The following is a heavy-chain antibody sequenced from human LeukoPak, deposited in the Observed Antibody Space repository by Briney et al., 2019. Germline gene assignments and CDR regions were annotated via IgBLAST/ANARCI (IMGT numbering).Heavy chain of an antibody. CDR3: VRGAGATISYYHYYMDV. J-gene: IGHJ6*03. D-gene: IGHD1-26*01. V-gene: IGHV1-8*03. CDR2: MNPNSGNT. CDR1: GYTFTSSD. Sequence: GASVKVSCKASGYTFTSSDINWVRQATGQGLEWVGWMNPNSGNTGYAQKFQGRVTITRNISISTAYMELSSLRSEDTAVYYCVRGAGATISYYHYYMDVWGKGTMVTVSS.